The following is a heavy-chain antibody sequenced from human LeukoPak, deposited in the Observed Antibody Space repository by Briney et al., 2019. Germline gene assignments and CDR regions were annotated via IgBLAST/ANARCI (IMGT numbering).Heavy chain of an antibody. CDR3: AREISAVYYY. Sequence: ASVQVSCKASGYSLTGYYIHWVRQAPGQGLEWMGWIHPNNGGTSYAQKFQGRVTMTRDTSISTAYMELSSLRSDDTAMYYCAREISAVYYYWGQGTLVTVSS. CDR2: IHPNNGGT. D-gene: IGHD6-13*01. J-gene: IGHJ4*02. V-gene: IGHV1-2*02. CDR1: GYSLTGYY.